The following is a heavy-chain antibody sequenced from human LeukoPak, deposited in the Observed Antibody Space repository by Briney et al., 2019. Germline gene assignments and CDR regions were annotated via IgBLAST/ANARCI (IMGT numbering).Heavy chain of an antibody. V-gene: IGHV3-30*04. D-gene: IGHD5-12*01. CDR1: GFTFSSYA. CDR2: ISYDGSNK. CDR3: ARGGTSGYDQYYFDY. Sequence: GGSLRPSCAASGFTFSSYAMHWVRQAPGKGLEWVAVISYDGSNKYYADSVKGRFTISRDNSKNTLYLQMNSLRAEDTAVYYCARGGTSGYDQYYFDYWGQGTLVTVSS. J-gene: IGHJ4*02.